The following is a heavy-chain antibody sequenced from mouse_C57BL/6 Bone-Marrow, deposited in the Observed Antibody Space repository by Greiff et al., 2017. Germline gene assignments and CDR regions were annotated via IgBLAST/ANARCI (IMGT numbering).Heavy chain of an antibody. D-gene: IGHD3-2*02. J-gene: IGHJ3*01. Sequence: VQLQQPGAELVRPGTSVKLSCKASGYTFTSYWMHWVKQRPGQGLEWIGVIDPSDSYTNYNQKFKGKATLTVDTSSSTAYMQLSSLTSEDSAVYCCGLDSSGPWFAYWGQGTLVTVSA. CDR3: GLDSSGPWFAY. CDR1: GYTFTSYW. V-gene: IGHV1-59*01. CDR2: IDPSDSYT.